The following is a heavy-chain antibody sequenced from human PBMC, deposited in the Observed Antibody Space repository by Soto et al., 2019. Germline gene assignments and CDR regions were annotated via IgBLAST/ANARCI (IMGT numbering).Heavy chain of an antibody. D-gene: IGHD3-10*01. Sequence: GGSLRLSCAASGFTFSSYAMSWVRQAPGKGLEWVSAISGSGGSTYYADSVKGRFTISRGNSKNTLYLQMNSLRAEDTAVYYCAKVPSSYGSGSPDDYWGQGTLVTVSS. V-gene: IGHV3-23*01. CDR1: GFTFSSYA. CDR3: AKVPSSYGSGSPDDY. J-gene: IGHJ4*02. CDR2: ISGSGGST.